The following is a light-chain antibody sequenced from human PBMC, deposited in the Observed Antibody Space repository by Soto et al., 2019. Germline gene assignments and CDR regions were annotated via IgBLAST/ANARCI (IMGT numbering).Light chain of an antibody. CDR1: SSDVGGYNY. CDR2: DVS. V-gene: IGLV2-14*01. CDR3: SSYTNSSPFV. Sequence: QSALTQPSSVSGAPGQSITISCTGTSSDVGGYNYVSWYQQHPGKAPKLMIYDVSNWPSGVSNRFSGSKSGNTASLTIYGLPDEDEADYYCSSYTNSSPFVFGTGTKLTVL. J-gene: IGLJ1*01.